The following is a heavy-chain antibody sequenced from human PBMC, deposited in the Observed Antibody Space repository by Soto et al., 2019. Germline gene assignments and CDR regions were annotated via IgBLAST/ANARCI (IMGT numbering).Heavy chain of an antibody. CDR3: ANNKDYYDTSGPYVFDY. D-gene: IGHD3-22*01. Sequence: QVQLVQSGAEVKKPGSSVKVSCKASGGTFSTYAISWVRQAPGQGLEWMGGIIPIFDTPNYAQKFQGRVTITADESTSTAYMELSSLRSEDTAVYYCANNKDYYDTSGPYVFDYWGQGTLVTVSS. CDR1: GGTFSTYA. J-gene: IGHJ4*02. V-gene: IGHV1-69*12. CDR2: IIPIFDTP.